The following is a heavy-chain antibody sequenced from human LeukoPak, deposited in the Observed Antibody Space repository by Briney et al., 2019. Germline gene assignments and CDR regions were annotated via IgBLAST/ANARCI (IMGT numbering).Heavy chain of an antibody. CDR3: ARDSVGYLYGDNDY. CDR1: GYTFTSYG. CDR2: ISAYNGNT. D-gene: IGHD4-17*01. J-gene: IGHJ4*02. V-gene: IGHV1-18*01. Sequence: ASVKVSCKASGYTFTSYGISWVRQAPGQGLAWMGWISAYNGNTNYAQKLQGRVTMTTDTSTSTAYMELRSLRSDDTAVYYCARDSVGYLYGDNDYWGQGTLVTVSS.